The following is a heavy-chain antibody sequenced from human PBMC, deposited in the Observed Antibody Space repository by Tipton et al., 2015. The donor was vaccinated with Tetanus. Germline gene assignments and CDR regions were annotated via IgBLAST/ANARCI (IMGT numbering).Heavy chain of an antibody. CDR3: AKGGWYYGSGTKGMDV. V-gene: IGHV3-23*01. D-gene: IGHD3-10*01. CDR1: GFTFSSYA. J-gene: IGHJ6*02. CDR2: ISGSGGST. Sequence: SLRLSCAASGFTFSSYAMSWVRQAPGKGLEWVSAISGSGGSTYYADSVKGRFTISRDNSKNTLYLQMNSRRAGDTAVYYCAKGGWYYGSGTKGMDVWGQGTTVTVSS.